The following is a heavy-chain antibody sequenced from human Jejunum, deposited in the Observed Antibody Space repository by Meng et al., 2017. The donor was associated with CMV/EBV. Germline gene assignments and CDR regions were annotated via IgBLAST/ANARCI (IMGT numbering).Heavy chain of an antibody. CDR3: ARDLAYGGSYGWFDP. D-gene: IGHD1-26*01. CDR1: GGSISSSSYY. V-gene: IGHV4-39*07. CDR2: IYYSGNT. Sequence: QLQLQESGPGLVKPSETLSLTCIVSGGSISSSSYYWGWIRQPPGKGLEWIGSIYYSGNTYYNPSLKSRVTISVDTSKNQFSLKLTSVTAADTAVYYCARDLAYGGSYGWFDPWGQGTPVTVSS. J-gene: IGHJ5*02.